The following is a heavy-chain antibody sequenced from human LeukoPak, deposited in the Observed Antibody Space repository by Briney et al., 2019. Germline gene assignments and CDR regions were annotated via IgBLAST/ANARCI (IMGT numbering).Heavy chain of an antibody. CDR2: ISSSSSYI. Sequence: GGSLRLSCAASGFTFSSYSMNWVRQAPGKGLEWVSSISSSSSYIYYADSVKGRFTISRDNAKNSLYLQMNSLRAGDTAVYYCARVIGLYYYYMDVWGKGTTVTVSS. J-gene: IGHJ6*03. CDR3: ARVIGLYYYYMDV. D-gene: IGHD3-16*01. CDR1: GFTFSSYS. V-gene: IGHV3-21*01.